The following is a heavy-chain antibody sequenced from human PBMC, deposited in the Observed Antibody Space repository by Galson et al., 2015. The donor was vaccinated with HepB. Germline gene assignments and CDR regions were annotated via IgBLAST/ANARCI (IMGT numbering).Heavy chain of an antibody. D-gene: IGHD6-19*01. Sequence: LSLTCAVYGGSFSGYYWSWIRQPPGKGLEWIGEINHSGSTNYNPSLKSRVTISVDTSKNQFSLKLSSVTAADTAVYYRARAPLAVAAQTIYYYYYGMDVWGQGTTVTVSS. CDR2: INHSGST. J-gene: IGHJ6*02. CDR3: ARAPLAVAAQTIYYYYYGMDV. V-gene: IGHV4-34*01. CDR1: GGSFSGYY.